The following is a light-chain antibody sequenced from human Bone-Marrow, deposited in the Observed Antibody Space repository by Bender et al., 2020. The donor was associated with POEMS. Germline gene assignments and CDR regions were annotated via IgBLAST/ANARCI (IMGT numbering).Light chain of an antibody. J-gene: IGLJ3*02. CDR2: NVN. CDR1: SSDVGSYNL. Sequence: QSALTQPASVSGSPGQSITISCTGTSSDVGSYNLVSWYQQYPAKAPKLIIYNVNKRPSGVPDRFSGSKSGNTASLTISGLRAEDEGDYHCCSFVGSSTWVFGGGTKLTVL. V-gene: IGLV2-23*02. CDR3: CSFVGSSTWV.